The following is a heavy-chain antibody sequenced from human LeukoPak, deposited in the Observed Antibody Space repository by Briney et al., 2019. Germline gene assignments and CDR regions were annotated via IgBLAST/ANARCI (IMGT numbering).Heavy chain of an antibody. V-gene: IGHV5-51*01. CDR2: IYPGDSDT. D-gene: IGHD6-19*01. CDR3: ARFVGKQWADTAGLGMDV. CDR1: GYSFTSYW. Sequence: GESLKISCKGSGYSFTSYWIGWVRQMPGKGLEWMGIIYPGDSDTRYSPSFQGQVTISADKSISTAYLQWSSLKASDTAMYYCARFVGKQWADTAGLGMDVWGQGTTVTVSS. J-gene: IGHJ6*02.